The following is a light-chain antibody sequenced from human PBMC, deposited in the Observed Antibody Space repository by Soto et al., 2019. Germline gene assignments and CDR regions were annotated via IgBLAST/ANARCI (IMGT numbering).Light chain of an antibody. CDR1: QSVTNNY. CDR2: GAF. CDR3: QQRNIWPPVT. V-gene: IGKV3-11*01. J-gene: IGKJ5*01. Sequence: EVVLTQSPGTLSLSPGERATLSCRASQSVTNNYFAWYKQKPGQAPRLLIYGAFNRATGIPARFSGSGSGTDFTLTINSLEPEDFAVYYCQQRNIWPPVTFGQGTRLEIK.